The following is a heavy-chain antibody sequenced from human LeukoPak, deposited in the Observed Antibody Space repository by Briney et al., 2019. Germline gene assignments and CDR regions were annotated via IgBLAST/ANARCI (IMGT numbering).Heavy chain of an antibody. D-gene: IGHD6-19*01. CDR3: AKGGTSSGPGFDY. CDR2: TYYRAKWYN. CDR1: GDSVSSNSAA. V-gene: IGHV6-1*01. Sequence: SQTLSLTCAISGDSVSSNSAAWNWIRQSPSRGLEWLGRTYYRAKWYNEYAGSVKSRISISPDTSKNQFSLQLNSVTPEDTAVYYCAKGGTSSGPGFDYWGQGTPDTVSA. J-gene: IGHJ4*02.